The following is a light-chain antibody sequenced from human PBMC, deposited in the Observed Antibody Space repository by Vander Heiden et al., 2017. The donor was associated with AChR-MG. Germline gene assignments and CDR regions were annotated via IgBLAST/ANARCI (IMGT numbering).Light chain of an antibody. CDR3: HQYNNWWT. V-gene: IGKV3-15*01. CDR1: HSVRSN. J-gene: IGKJ1*01. CDR2: GAS. Sequence: EILMTQSPATLSVSPGERATLSCRASHSVRSNLAWYQQRPGQAPRRLIYGASTRATGIPARFSGSGSGTEFTLTISSLQSEDFAVYYCHQYNNWWTFGQGTKVEIK.